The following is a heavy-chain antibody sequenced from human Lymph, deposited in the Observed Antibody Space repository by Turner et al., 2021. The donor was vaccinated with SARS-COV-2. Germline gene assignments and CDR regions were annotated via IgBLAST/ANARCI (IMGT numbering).Heavy chain of an antibody. CDR3: ARDGGAALDY. Sequence: QVQLVESGGDVVEPGRPLRPSCAASGISFSSYAMHWVRQAPGKGLEWVALISYEGSKKSDADSVKSRLTISRDNSKNTLYRQMNSLRAEDTAVYDCARDGGAALDYWGQGTLVTVSS. V-gene: IGHV3-30-3*01. CDR1: GISFSSYA. J-gene: IGHJ4*02. D-gene: IGHD6-25*01. CDR2: ISYEGSKK.